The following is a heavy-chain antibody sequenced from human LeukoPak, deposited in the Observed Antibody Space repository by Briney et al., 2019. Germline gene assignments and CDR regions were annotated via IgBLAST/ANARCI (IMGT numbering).Heavy chain of an antibody. J-gene: IGHJ4*02. D-gene: IGHD3-16*01. Sequence: GASVKVSCKASGYNFTTFSIAWVRQAPGQGLEWMGWINANNGKTHYAQKFHDRVTMTIDTSTNTAYVELRGLKSDDTAMYYCSRDSSFGAAVDFNFWGQGTLVTVSS. CDR1: GYNFTTFS. CDR2: INANNGKT. V-gene: IGHV1-18*01. CDR3: SRDSSFGAAVDFNF.